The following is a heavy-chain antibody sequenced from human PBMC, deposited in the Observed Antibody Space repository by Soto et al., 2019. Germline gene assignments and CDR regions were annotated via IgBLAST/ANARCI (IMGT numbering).Heavy chain of an antibody. D-gene: IGHD3-3*01. CDR3: ATDGQITTFGVASAPYALDV. J-gene: IGHJ6*02. CDR2: INAGNGNT. V-gene: IGHV1-3*01. Sequence: GGSVKGSCQGSGYTLPSYSLHWVRQSPRQKVGWMGWINAGNGNTKYSQKFQGRVTITRDTSASTAYMELSSLRSEDTAVYYCATDGQITTFGVASAPYALDVWGQGTTVTVSS. CDR1: GYTLPSYS.